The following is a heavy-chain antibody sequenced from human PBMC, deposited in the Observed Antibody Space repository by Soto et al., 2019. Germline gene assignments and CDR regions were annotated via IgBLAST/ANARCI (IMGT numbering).Heavy chain of an antibody. J-gene: IGHJ4*02. D-gene: IGHD5-12*01. V-gene: IGHV4-31*03. Sequence: TSETLSLTCTVSGGSISSGGYYWSWIRQHPGKGLEWIGYIYYSGSTYYNPSLKSRVTISVDTSKNQFSLKLSSVTAADTAVYYCARGRLEVATISLTSQYYFDYWGQGTLVT. CDR2: IYYSGST. CDR1: GGSISSGGYY. CDR3: ARGRLEVATISLTSQYYFDY.